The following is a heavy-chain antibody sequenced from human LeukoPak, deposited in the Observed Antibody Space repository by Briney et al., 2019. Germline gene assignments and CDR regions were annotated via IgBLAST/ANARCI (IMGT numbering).Heavy chain of an antibody. Sequence: SVKVSCKASGGTFSSYAISWVRQAPGQGLEWMGRIIPIFGTANYAQKFQGRVTITTDESTSTAYMELSSLRSDDTAVYYCAIQLWYDFDYWGQGTLVTVSS. V-gene: IGHV1-69*05. J-gene: IGHJ4*02. CDR1: GGTFSSYA. D-gene: IGHD5-18*01. CDR2: IIPIFGTA. CDR3: AIQLWYDFDY.